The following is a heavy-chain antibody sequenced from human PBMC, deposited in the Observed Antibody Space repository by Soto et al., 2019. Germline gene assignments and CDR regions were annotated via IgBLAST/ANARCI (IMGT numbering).Heavy chain of an antibody. Sequence: ASVKVSCKASGYTFTSYYMHWVRQAPGQGLEWMGIINPSGGSTSYAQKFQGRVTMTRDTSTSTVYMELSSLRSEDTAVYYCARSELGYCSSTSCYLRSPCHFDYWGQGTLVTVSS. J-gene: IGHJ4*02. CDR1: GYTFTSYY. V-gene: IGHV1-46*01. CDR2: INPSGGST. D-gene: IGHD2-2*01. CDR3: ARSELGYCSSTSCYLRSPCHFDY.